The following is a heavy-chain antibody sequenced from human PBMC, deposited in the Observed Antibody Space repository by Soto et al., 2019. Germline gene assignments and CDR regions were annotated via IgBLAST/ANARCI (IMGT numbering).Heavy chain of an antibody. D-gene: IGHD1-26*01. Sequence: QVQLQESGTGLVEPSGTLSLTCNVYDGSINNGDWCSWVRQPPGKGLEWIGEVYHNGNTNYNASRKSRVTVSVDKSRNQFSLRLTSVTPADTAVYYCATRGIVGPIYWGQGTLVTVSS. CDR1: DGSINNGDW. J-gene: IGHJ4*02. CDR2: VYHNGNT. CDR3: ATRGIVGPIY. V-gene: IGHV4-4*02.